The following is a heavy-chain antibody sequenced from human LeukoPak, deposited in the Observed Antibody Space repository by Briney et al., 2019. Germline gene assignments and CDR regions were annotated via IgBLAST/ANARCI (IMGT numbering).Heavy chain of an antibody. V-gene: IGHV3-33*06. Sequence: GGSLRLSCAPSGFTFSRYGMLWLRRAPGRGRKGVAVIWYDGSNKYYADSVKGRFTISRDNSKYTLYLQMNSLRVEDTAVYYCAKGPYGDYDHFDYWGQGTMVTVSS. CDR1: GFTFSRYG. D-gene: IGHD4-17*01. J-gene: IGHJ4*02. CDR2: IWYDGSNK. CDR3: AKGPYGDYDHFDY.